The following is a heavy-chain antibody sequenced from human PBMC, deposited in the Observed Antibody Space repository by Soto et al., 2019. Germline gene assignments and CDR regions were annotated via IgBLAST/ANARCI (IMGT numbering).Heavy chain of an antibody. CDR1: RDTFASYA. CDR2: INAGNGNT. J-gene: IGHJ5*02. D-gene: IGHD6-19*01. Sequence: GASVEASCKACRDTFASYAMRWLRQDPRQRLEWMGWINAGNGNTKYSQKFQGRVTITRDTSASTAYMELSSLRSEDTTVYYCARGVAGPLHWFDPWGQGTLVTVSS. CDR3: ARGVAGPLHWFDP. V-gene: IGHV1-3*01.